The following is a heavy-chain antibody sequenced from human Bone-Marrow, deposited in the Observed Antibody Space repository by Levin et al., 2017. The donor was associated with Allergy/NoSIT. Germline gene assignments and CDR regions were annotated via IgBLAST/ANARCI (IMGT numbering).Heavy chain of an antibody. CDR1: GGSISSGDYY. CDR3: ARGITMVRGVTYYYYYYGMDV. V-gene: IGHV4-30-4*01. J-gene: IGHJ6*02. D-gene: IGHD3-10*01. CDR2: IYYSGST. Sequence: NASETLSLTCTVSGGSISSGDYYWSWIRQPPGKGLEWIGYIYYSGSTYYNPSLKSRVTISVDTSKNQFSLKLSSVTAADTAVYYCARGITMVRGVTYYYYYYGMDVWGQGTTVTVSS.